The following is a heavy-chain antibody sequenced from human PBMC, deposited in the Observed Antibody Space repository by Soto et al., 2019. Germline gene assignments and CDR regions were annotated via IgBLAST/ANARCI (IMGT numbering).Heavy chain of an antibody. Sequence: QVQLVQSGAEVNKPGASVKVACKASGYTFTSYAMHWVRQAPGQRLEWMGWINAGNGNTKYSQKFQGRVTITRDTSASTDYMELSSLRSEDTAVYYCARDLGSGCPDYWGQGTLVIVAS. J-gene: IGHJ4*02. CDR2: INAGNGNT. D-gene: IGHD6-19*01. CDR3: ARDLGSGCPDY. CDR1: GYTFTSYA. V-gene: IGHV1-3*01.